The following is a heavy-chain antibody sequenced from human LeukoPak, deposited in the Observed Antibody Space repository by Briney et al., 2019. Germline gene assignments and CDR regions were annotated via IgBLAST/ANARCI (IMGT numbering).Heavy chain of an antibody. CDR3: ARRGGQWLKLAWFDP. CDR1: GYSISSGYH. Sequence: SETLSLTCTVSGYSISSGYHWGWIRQPPGKGLEWIGSIYHSGSTYYNPSLKSRVTISVDTSKNQFSLNLISVTAADTAVYYCARRGGQWLKLAWFDPWGQGTLVTVSS. D-gene: IGHD6-19*01. J-gene: IGHJ5*02. CDR2: IYHSGST. V-gene: IGHV4-38-2*02.